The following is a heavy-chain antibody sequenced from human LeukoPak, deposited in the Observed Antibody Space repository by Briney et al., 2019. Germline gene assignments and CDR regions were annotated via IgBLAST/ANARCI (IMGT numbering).Heavy chain of an antibody. D-gene: IGHD2-2*01. Sequence: GGSLRLSCATSGFTLSLAWMHWVRQAPGKGLEWVSGISGSGGTTYYADSVKGRFTISRDNSKNTLYLQINTLRPEDTAMYYCAKAIVAGAPGRFDYWGQGTLVTVSS. CDR1: GFTLSLAW. V-gene: IGHV3-23*01. J-gene: IGHJ4*02. CDR2: ISGSGGTT. CDR3: AKAIVAGAPGRFDY.